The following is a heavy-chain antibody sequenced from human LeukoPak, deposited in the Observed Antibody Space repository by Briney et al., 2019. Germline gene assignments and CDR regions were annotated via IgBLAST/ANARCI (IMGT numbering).Heavy chain of an antibody. Sequence: SETLSLTCTVSGYSIISGYYWGWIRQPPGKGLEWIGTIRHSGTTYYNPSLKSRVTISIDSSKNQFSLKLTSVTAADTAVYYCARVGGNSDAFDIWGQGTMVTVSS. V-gene: IGHV4-38-2*02. CDR2: IRHSGTT. D-gene: IGHD4-23*01. CDR1: GYSIISGYY. CDR3: ARVGGNSDAFDI. J-gene: IGHJ3*02.